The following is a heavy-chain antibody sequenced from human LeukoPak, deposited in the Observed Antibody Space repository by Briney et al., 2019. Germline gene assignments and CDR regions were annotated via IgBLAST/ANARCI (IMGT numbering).Heavy chain of an antibody. CDR1: GGSISSYY. D-gene: IGHD3-22*01. V-gene: IGHV4-59*01. CDR2: IYYSGST. CDR3: ARVRDYYDSSGCDAFDI. J-gene: IGHJ3*02. Sequence: TSETLSLTCTVSGGSISSYYWSWIRQPPGKGLEWIGYIYYSGSTNYNPSLKSRVTISVDTSKNQFSLKLSSVTAADTAVYYCARVRDYYDSSGCDAFDIWGQGTMVTVSS.